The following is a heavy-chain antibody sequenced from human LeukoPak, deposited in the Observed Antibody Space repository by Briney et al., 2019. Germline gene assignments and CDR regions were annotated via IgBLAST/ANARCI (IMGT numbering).Heavy chain of an antibody. J-gene: IGHJ6*02. D-gene: IGHD3-10*01. V-gene: IGHV4-61*02. Sequence: SETLSLTCTVSGGSISSGSYYWSWIRQPAGKGLEWIGRIYTSGSTNYNPSLKSRVTISVDTSKNQFSLKLSSVTAADTAVYYCARGISSLLRFGEDPQYYYYGMDVWGQGTTVTVSS. CDR1: GGSISSGSYY. CDR2: IYTSGST. CDR3: ARGISSLLRFGEDPQYYYYGMDV.